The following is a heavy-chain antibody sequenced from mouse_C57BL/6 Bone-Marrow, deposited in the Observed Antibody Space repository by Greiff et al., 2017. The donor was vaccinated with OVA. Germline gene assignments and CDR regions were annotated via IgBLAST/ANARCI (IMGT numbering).Heavy chain of an antibody. Sequence: QVQLQQSGAELVKPGASVKLSCKASGYTFTGYWMHWVKQRPGQGLEWIGYINPSRGYTKYNQKFKDKATLTADKSSSTAYMQLSSLTYEDAADYYCARSRYDCYYEFSYWGKGTLVTASA. CDR3: ARSRYDCYYEFSY. CDR1: GYTFTGYW. J-gene: IGHJ3*01. CDR2: INPSRGYT. V-gene: IGHV1-7*01. D-gene: IGHD2-3*01.